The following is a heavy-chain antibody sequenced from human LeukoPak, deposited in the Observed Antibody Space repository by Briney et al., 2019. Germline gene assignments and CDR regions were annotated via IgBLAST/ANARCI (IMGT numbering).Heavy chain of an antibody. CDR2: INYSGNT. CDR1: SGSISGSDYY. CDR3: AREKSIAARRGHFDY. D-gene: IGHD6-6*01. Sequence: PSETLSLTCTVSSGSISGSDYYWCWIRQPPGKGLEWIGSINYSGNTYYDSSLKSRVTISVDTSKNQFSLKLSSVTAADTAVYYCAREKSIAARRGHFDYWGQGTLVTVSS. V-gene: IGHV4-39*07. J-gene: IGHJ4*02.